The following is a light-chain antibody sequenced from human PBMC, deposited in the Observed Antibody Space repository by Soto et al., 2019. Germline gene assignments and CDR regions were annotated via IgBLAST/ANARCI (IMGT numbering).Light chain of an antibody. CDR1: QSISAW. V-gene: IGKV1-5*01. Sequence: THSPSTLSASVGDSVTITCRASQSISAWLAWYQQKPGKAPNLLIYDASSLASGVPSRFSGSGSGTEFTLTISSLQPDDFATFYCQQYNSHSKTFGQGTKVDIK. J-gene: IGKJ1*01. CDR3: QQYNSHSKT. CDR2: DAS.